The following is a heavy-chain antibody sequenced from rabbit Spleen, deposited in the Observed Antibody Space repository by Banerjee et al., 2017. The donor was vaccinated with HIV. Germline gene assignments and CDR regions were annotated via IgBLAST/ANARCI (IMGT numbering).Heavy chain of an antibody. J-gene: IGHJ2*01. CDR1: GLSFSSSYY. CDR2: IYGDSSGST. CDR3: ARNYVNTFDP. Sequence: QSLEESGGDLVKPGASLTLTCTASGLSFSSSYYMCWVRQAPGKGLEWIACIYGDSSGSTWYATWAKGRFTISKTSSTTVTLQMTSLTAADTATYFCARNYVNTFDPWGPGTLVTVS. D-gene: IGHD1-1*01. V-gene: IGHV1S40*01.